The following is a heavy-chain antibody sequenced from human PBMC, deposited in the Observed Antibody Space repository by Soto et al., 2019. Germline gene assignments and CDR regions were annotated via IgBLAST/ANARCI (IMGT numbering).Heavy chain of an antibody. V-gene: IGHV4-39*07. D-gene: IGHD3-10*01. J-gene: IGHJ5*02. CDR3: ARELFGRSVWFDP. Sequence: SETLSLTCTVSGGSISSRGYYWGWIRQPPGKGLEWIGTIYYSGSTYYNPSLKSRVTISVDTSKNQFSLKLSSVTAADTAVYYCARELFGRSVWFDPWGQGTLVTVSS. CDR2: IYYSGST. CDR1: GGSISSRGYY.